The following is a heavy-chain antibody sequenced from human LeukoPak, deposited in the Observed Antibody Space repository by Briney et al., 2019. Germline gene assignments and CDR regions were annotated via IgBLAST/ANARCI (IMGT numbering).Heavy chain of an antibody. D-gene: IGHD3-16*01. Sequence: PGGSLRLSCAASGFTFNDFAMTWVRQAPGKGLEWVSSIGDAGTYYADSVKGRFTISRDNSKNMLYLQLNSLRAGDTAMYYCAKNLGPFGVRGQGTMVTVSS. J-gene: IGHJ3*01. CDR2: IGDAGT. CDR3: AKNLGPFGV. CDR1: GFTFNDFA. V-gene: IGHV3-23*03.